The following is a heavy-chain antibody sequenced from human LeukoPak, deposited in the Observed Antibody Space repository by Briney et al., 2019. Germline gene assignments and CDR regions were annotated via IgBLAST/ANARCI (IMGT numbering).Heavy chain of an antibody. CDR3: ARQRDSSGYYLLDY. D-gene: IGHD3-22*01. J-gene: IGHJ4*02. Sequence: PSETLSLTCAVYGGSFSGYYWSWIRQPPGKGLEWIGEINHSGSTNYNPSLKSRVTISVDTSKNQFSLKLSSVTAADTAVYYCARQRDSSGYYLLDYWGQGTLVTVSS. CDR1: GGSFSGYY. CDR2: INHSGST. V-gene: IGHV4-34*01.